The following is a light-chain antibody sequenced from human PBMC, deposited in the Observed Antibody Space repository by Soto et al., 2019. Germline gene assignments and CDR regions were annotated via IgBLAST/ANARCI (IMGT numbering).Light chain of an antibody. V-gene: IGKV3D-20*01. CDR1: QSITNNY. Sequence: DIVLTQSPATLSLSPGERATLSCGASQSITNNYLAWYQQKPGLAPRLLIYDTSQRATGIPDRFSGSGSGTDFTLTISRLEPEDFAVYYCQQYGSLITFGGGTKVEIK. CDR2: DTS. CDR3: QQYGSLIT. J-gene: IGKJ4*01.